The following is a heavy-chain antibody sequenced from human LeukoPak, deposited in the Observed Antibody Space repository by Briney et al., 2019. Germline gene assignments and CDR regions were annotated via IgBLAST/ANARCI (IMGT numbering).Heavy chain of an antibody. V-gene: IGHV4-59*01. Sequence: PSETLSLTCTVSGGSISSYYWSWIRQPPGKGLEWIGYMYYSGSTNYNPSLKSRVTISVDTSKIQFSLKLSSVTAADTAVYCCARDARRGWFDPWGQGTLVTVSS. D-gene: IGHD3-10*01. CDR3: ARDARRGWFDP. CDR1: GGSISSYY. CDR2: MYYSGST. J-gene: IGHJ5*02.